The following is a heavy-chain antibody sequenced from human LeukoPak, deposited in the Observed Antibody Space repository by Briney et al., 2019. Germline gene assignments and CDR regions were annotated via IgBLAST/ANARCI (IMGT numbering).Heavy chain of an antibody. CDR2: IYYSGST. V-gene: IGHV4-59*12. D-gene: IGHD5-24*01. CDR3: AREALMATNY. J-gene: IGHJ4*02. CDR1: GGSISSYY. Sequence: SETLSLTCTVSGGSISSYYWSWIRQPPGKGLEWIGYIYYSGSTNYNPSLKSRVTISVDTSKNQFSLKLSSVTAADTAVYYCAREALMATNYWGQGTLVTVSS.